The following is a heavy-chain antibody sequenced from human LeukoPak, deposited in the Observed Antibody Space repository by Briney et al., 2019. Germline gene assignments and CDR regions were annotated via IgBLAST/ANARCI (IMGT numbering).Heavy chain of an antibody. Sequence: GGSLRLSCAASGFTINTYSMNWVRQAPGKGLEWISYISNSGNTIYYADSVKGRFTISRDNAKNSLYLQMNSLRAEDSAVYYCATRQDYWGQGTLVTVYS. V-gene: IGHV3-48*01. CDR2: ISNSGNTI. CDR3: ATRQDY. CDR1: GFTINTYS. J-gene: IGHJ4*02.